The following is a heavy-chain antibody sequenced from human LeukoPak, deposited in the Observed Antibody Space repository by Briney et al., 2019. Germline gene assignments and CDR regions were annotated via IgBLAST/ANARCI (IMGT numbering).Heavy chain of an antibody. D-gene: IGHD1-7*01. Sequence: SETLSLTCAVYGGSFSGYYWSWIRQPPGKGLEWIGEINRSGSTNYNPSLKSRVTISVDTSKNQFSLKLSSVTAADTAVYYCARGAVTGTTGGAYYYYGMDVWGQGTTVTVSS. V-gene: IGHV4-34*01. CDR3: ARGAVTGTTGGAYYYYGMDV. CDR2: INRSGST. J-gene: IGHJ6*02. CDR1: GGSFSGYY.